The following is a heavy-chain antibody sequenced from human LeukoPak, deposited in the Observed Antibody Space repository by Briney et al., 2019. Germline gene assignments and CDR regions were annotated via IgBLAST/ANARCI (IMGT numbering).Heavy chain of an antibody. CDR2: ISWNSGSI. V-gene: IGHV3-9*01. J-gene: IGHJ5*02. CDR3: ARGRAVAGNRYWFDP. D-gene: IGHD6-19*01. Sequence: GGSLRLSCAASGFTFDDYAMHWVRQAPGKGLEWVSGISWNSGSIGYADSVKGRFTISRDNAKNSLYLQMNSLRAEDTAVYYCARGRAVAGNRYWFDPWGQGTLVTVSS. CDR1: GFTFDDYA.